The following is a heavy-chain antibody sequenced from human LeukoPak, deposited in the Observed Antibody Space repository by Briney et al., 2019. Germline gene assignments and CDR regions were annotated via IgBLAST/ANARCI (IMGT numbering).Heavy chain of an antibody. CDR1: GYTFTSYG. Sequence: ASVKVSCKASGYTFTSYGISWVRQAPGQGLEWMGGIIPIFGTANYAQKFQGRVTITADESTSTAYMELSSLRSEDTAVYYCARDVEYRSMDVWGKGTTVTVSS. V-gene: IGHV1-69*13. CDR2: IIPIFGTA. CDR3: ARDVEYRSMDV. J-gene: IGHJ6*03. D-gene: IGHD2/OR15-2a*01.